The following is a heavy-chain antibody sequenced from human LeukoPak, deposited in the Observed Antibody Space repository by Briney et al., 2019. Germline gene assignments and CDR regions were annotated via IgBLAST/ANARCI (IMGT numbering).Heavy chain of an antibody. CDR2: ISGCGGST. CDR1: GFTFSRYA. CDR3: AKEGALQIAAEYYYYMDV. J-gene: IGHJ6*03. D-gene: IGHD6-13*01. V-gene: IGHV3-23*01. Sequence: GGSLRLSCAASGFTFSRYAMSWVRQAPGKGLGWVSAISGCGGSTYCADSVKGRFTISRDNSKNTLYLQMNSLRAEDTAVYYCAKEGALQIAAEYYYYMDVWGKGTTVTVSS.